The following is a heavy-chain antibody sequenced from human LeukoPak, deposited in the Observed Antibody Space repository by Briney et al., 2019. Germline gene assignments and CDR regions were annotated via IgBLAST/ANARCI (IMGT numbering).Heavy chain of an antibody. J-gene: IGHJ4*02. Sequence: GGSLRLSCAASGFTFSSYSMNWVRQAPGKGLEWVSSISSSSSYIYYADSVKGRFTISRDNAKNSLYLQMNSLRAEDTAVYYCARDCAVGSCYYDSSGYPEFDYWGQGTLVTVSS. CDR3: ARDCAVGSCYYDSSGYPEFDY. CDR1: GFTFSSYS. CDR2: ISSSSSYI. V-gene: IGHV3-21*01. D-gene: IGHD3-22*01.